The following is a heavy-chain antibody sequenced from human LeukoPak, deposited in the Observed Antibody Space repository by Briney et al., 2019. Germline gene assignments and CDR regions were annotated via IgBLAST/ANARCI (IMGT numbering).Heavy chain of an antibody. Sequence: PGGSLRLSCAASGFTFSRYTMHWVRQAPGKGLEWVAVISYDGSNKYYADSVKGRFTISRDNSKNTLYLQMNSLRAEDTAVYYCARDVLPRYSPPQWLVPCDWGQGTLVTVSS. CDR1: GFTFSRYT. J-gene: IGHJ4*02. D-gene: IGHD6-19*01. CDR2: ISYDGSNK. V-gene: IGHV3-30-3*01. CDR3: ARDVLPRYSPPQWLVPCD.